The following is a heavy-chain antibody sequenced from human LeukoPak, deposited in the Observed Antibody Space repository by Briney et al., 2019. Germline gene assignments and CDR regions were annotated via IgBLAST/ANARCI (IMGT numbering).Heavy chain of an antibody. D-gene: IGHD1-14*01. V-gene: IGHV3-30*18. CDR1: EFTFSNYG. Sequence: GGSLRLSCAATEFTFSNYGMHWVRQAPGKGLEWVAVIASDGKDKHYADSVKGRFTISRDNSKTTLYLQMSSLRAEDTALYYCAKDLNRGPATYYFDYWGQRTLVTVSS. CDR3: AKDLNRGPATYYFDY. J-gene: IGHJ4*02. CDR2: IASDGKDK.